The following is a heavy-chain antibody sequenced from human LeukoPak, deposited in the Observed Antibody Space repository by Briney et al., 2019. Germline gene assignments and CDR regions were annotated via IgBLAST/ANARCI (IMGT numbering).Heavy chain of an antibody. J-gene: IGHJ3*02. V-gene: IGHV3-21*01. D-gene: IGHD1-26*01. CDR3: AASESYDAFDI. CDR2: ISSSSYI. CDR1: GFTFSSYT. Sequence: PGGSLRLSCAASGFTFSSYTMNWVRQAPGKGLEWVSSISSSSYIYYADSVKGRFTISRDNTKNSLYLQMNSLRAEDTAVYYCAASESYDAFDIWGQGTMVTVST.